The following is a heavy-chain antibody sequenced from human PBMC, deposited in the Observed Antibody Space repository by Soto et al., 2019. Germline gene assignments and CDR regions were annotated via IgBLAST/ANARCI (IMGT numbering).Heavy chain of an antibody. V-gene: IGHV1-69*04. CDR3: ARDKGTVAGQYYFDY. D-gene: IGHD6-19*01. CDR1: GGTFSIYT. J-gene: IGHJ4*02. CDR2: IIPILGIA. Sequence: SVKVSCTASGGTFSIYTISWVRQAPGQGLEWMGRIIPILGIANYAQKFQGRVTITADKSTSTAYMELSSLRSEDTAVYYCARDKGTVAGQYYFDYWGQGTLVTVSS.